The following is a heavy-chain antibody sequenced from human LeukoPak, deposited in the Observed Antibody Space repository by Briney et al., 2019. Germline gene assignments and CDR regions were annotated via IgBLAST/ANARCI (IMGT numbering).Heavy chain of an antibody. D-gene: IGHD3-10*01. CDR1: GGSISSYY. J-gene: IGHJ4*02. CDR2: IYYSGST. Sequence: SETLSLTCTVSGGSISSYYWSWIRQPPGKGLEWTGYIYYSGSTNYNPSLKSRVTISVDTSKNQFSLKPSSVTAADTAVYYCARVAGEVRGVHGDLFDYWGQGTLVTVSS. V-gene: IGHV4-59*01. CDR3: ARVAGEVRGVHGDLFDY.